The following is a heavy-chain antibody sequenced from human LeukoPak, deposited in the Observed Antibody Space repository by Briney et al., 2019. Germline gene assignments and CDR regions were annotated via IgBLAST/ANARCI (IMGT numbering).Heavy chain of an antibody. CDR2: IFGSGDST. CDR3: AKDQKPDSGYDIDY. V-gene: IGHV3-23*01. J-gene: IGHJ4*02. CDR1: GLTISTNG. Sequence: GGSLRLSCAASGLTISTNGMNWVRQAPRKGLEWVSVIFGSGDSTYYADSVKGRFTISRDKSKNTLYLQMHSLRAEDTAVYYCAKDQKPDSGYDIDYWGQGTLVTVSS. D-gene: IGHD5-12*01.